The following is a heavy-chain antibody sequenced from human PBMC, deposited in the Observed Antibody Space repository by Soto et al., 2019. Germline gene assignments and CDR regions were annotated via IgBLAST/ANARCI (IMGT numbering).Heavy chain of an antibody. J-gene: IGHJ3*02. V-gene: IGHV3-48*01. CDR2: ISSSSTI. CDR3: ARPVSTRGSLAFDI. Sequence: GGSLRLSCAASGFTFSSYSMNWVRQAPGKGLEWVSYISSSSTIYYADSVKGRFTISRDNAKNSLYLQMNSLRAEDTAVYYCARPVSTRGSLAFDIWGQGTMVTVSS. D-gene: IGHD4-17*01. CDR1: GFTFSSYS.